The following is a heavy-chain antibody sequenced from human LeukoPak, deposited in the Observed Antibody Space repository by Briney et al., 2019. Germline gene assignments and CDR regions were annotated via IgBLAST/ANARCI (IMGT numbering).Heavy chain of an antibody. J-gene: IGHJ1*01. CDR3: ASRRSYYYDSSGYMEH. CDR1: GGTFSSYA. CDR2: IIPIFGTV. D-gene: IGHD3-22*01. V-gene: IGHV1-69*13. Sequence: ASVKVSCKASGGTFSSYAISCVRQAPGQGLEWMGGIIPIFGTVNYAQKFQSRVTITADESTSTAYMELSSLRSEDTAVYYCASRRSYYYDSSGYMEHWGQGTLVTVSS.